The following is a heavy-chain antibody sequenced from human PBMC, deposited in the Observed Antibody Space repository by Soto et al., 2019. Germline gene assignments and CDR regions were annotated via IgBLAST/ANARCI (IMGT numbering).Heavy chain of an antibody. V-gene: IGHV4-39*02. J-gene: IGHJ5*02. CDR3: AREVLTDSYVAGWFDP. CDR1: GGSISRGDYY. D-gene: IGHD3-9*01. CDR2: IFYSGST. Sequence: ASETLSLTCTVSGGSISRGDYYWGWIRQPPGKGREWIGSIFYSGSTYYNPSLKGRVTISVETSKNQFSLKLSSVTAADTAVYYCAREVLTDSYVAGWFDPWGQGILVTVSS.